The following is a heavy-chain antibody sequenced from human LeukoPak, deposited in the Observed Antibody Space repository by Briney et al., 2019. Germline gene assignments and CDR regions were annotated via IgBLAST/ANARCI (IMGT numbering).Heavy chain of an antibody. CDR2: ISGSGGST. Sequence: GGSLRLSCAASGFTFSSYAMSWVRQAPGKGLEWASAISGSGGSTYCADSVKGRFTISGDNSKNTLYLQMNSLRAEDTAVYYCARAPHCSSTSCYAFDIWGQGTMVTVSS. J-gene: IGHJ3*02. V-gene: IGHV3-23*01. CDR1: GFTFSSYA. D-gene: IGHD2-2*01. CDR3: ARAPHCSSTSCYAFDI.